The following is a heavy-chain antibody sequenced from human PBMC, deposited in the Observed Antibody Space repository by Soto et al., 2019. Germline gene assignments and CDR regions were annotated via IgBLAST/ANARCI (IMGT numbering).Heavy chain of an antibody. CDR2: IIPIFGTA. J-gene: IGHJ4*02. V-gene: IGHV1-69*13. D-gene: IGHD3-10*01. CDR1: GGTFSSYA. CDR3: ARGTNFTITIMQYYFDY. Sequence: SVKVSCKASGGTFSSYAISWVRQAPGQGLEWMGGIIPIFGTANYAQKFQGRVTITADESTSTAYMELSSLRSEDTAVYYCARGTNFTITIMQYYFDYWGQGTLVTVSS.